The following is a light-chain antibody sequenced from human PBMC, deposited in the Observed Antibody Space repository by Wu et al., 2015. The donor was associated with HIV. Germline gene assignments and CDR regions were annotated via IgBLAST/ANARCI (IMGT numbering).Light chain of an antibody. V-gene: IGKV3-20*01. CDR3: QQYVSSSWT. Sequence: ETVLTQSPGTLSLSPGERATLSCRASQSVSINYLAWYQQKPGQAPRLLIYGASIRASGIPDRFSGSGSGTDFTLTISRLEPEDFAAYYCQQYVSSSWTFGQGPRWKSN. J-gene: IGKJ1*01. CDR1: QSVSINY. CDR2: GAS.